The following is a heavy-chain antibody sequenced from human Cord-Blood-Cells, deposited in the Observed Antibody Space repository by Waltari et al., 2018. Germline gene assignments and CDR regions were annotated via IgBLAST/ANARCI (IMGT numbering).Heavy chain of an antibody. CDR1: GFTFSRYG. J-gene: IGHJ3*02. Sequence: QVQLVESGGGVVQPGGSLRLSCAASGFTFSRYGMHWVRQAPGKGLEWVAFIRYDGSNKYYADSVKGRFTISRDNSKNTLYLQMNSLRAEDTAVYYCAKDRSSIAAHDAFDIWGQGTMVTVSS. D-gene: IGHD6-6*01. CDR2: IRYDGSNK. CDR3: AKDRSSIAAHDAFDI. V-gene: IGHV3-30*02.